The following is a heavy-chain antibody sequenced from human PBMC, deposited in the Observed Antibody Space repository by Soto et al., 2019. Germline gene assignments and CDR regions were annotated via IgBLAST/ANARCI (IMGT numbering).Heavy chain of an antibody. J-gene: IGHJ4*02. D-gene: IGHD5-12*01. Sequence: LRLSCAASGFIFTDYSMAWIRQAPGKGLEWISYITTGGETTLYAASVEGRFTISRDNAKKALFLQMNSLRADDTAVYFCARDPQRRDGYNFDSWGQGTLVTVSS. V-gene: IGHV3-11*01. CDR2: ITTGGETT. CDR3: ARDPQRRDGYNFDS. CDR1: GFIFTDYS.